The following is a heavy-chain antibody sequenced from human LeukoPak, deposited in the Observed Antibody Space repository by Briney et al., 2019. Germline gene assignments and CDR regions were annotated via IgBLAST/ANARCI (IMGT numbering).Heavy chain of an antibody. D-gene: IGHD6-13*01. V-gene: IGHV4-59*01. J-gene: IGHJ5*02. CDR3: ARDPAGLNWFDP. Sequence: PSETLSLTCTVSGGSISSYYWSWIRQPPGKGLEWIGYIYYSGSTNYNPSLKSRVTISVDTSKNQFSLKLSSVTAAVTAVYYCARDPAGLNWFDPWGQGTLVTVSS. CDR1: GGSISSYY. CDR2: IYYSGST.